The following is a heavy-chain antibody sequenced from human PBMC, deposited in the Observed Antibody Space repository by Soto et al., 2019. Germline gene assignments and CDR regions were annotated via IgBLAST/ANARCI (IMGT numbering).Heavy chain of an antibody. CDR3: ARGTGTTAYDV. J-gene: IGHJ3*01. CDR1: GYILSNYG. V-gene: IGHV1-18*01. Sequence: QPHLLQSGAEVKKTGASVRVSCKASGYILSNYGFSWVRQAPGQGLEWMGWISTYRGDTGYAQKFQGRVTLTADTSTSTAYMEVRSLRSDDTAMYYCARGTGTTAYDVWGQGTLVTVSS. D-gene: IGHD1-1*01. CDR2: ISTYRGDT.